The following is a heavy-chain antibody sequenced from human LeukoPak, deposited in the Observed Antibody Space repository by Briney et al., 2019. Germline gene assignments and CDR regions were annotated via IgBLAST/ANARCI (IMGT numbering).Heavy chain of an antibody. Sequence: ASVKVSCKASGYTFTNYDINWLRQATGQGLEWMAWMTPNSGNTGHEQKFQGRLTMTRDISISTAYMELSSLRSEDTAVYYCAFCGGDCGGAFDVWGQGTTVIVSS. CDR2: MTPNSGNT. CDR1: GYTFTNYD. V-gene: IGHV1-8*01. J-gene: IGHJ3*01. CDR3: AFCGGDCGGAFDV. D-gene: IGHD2-21*02.